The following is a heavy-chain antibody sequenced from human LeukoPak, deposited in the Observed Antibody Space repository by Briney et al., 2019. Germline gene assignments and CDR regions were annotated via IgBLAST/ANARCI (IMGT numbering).Heavy chain of an antibody. D-gene: IGHD3-10*01. V-gene: IGHV3-23*01. Sequence: PGGPLRLFCAACGYPYNRYAMSGVRQTPGKALEWVSGISAGGGSTYYADSVKGRLTISRDNSKNTLYLQMDSLRAEDTTIYYCAKAYGSGNYHHYFDYWGQGTLVTVSS. CDR2: ISAGGGST. J-gene: IGHJ4*02. CDR3: AKAYGSGNYHHYFDY. CDR1: GYPYNRYA.